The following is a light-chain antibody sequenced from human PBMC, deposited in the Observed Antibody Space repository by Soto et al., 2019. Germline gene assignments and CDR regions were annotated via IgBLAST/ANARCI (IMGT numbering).Light chain of an antibody. CDR2: KAS. Sequence: DIQITHSPSARSASVVDRVTITFRASQSISSWLAWYQQKPGKAPKLLIYKASSLESGVPSRFSGSGSGTEFTLTISSLQPDDFATYYCKQYNSYWKFGQGTKVDIK. CDR3: KQYNSYWK. CDR1: QSISSW. J-gene: IGKJ1*01. V-gene: IGKV1-5*03.